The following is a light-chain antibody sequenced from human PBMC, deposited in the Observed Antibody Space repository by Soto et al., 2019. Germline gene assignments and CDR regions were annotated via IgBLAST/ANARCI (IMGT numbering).Light chain of an antibody. CDR2: ENN. Sequence: QSVLTQPPSVSAAPVQKVTISCSGSGSNIGKSYVSWYQQLPGTAPKLLIYENNKRPSGIPDRFSGSKSGTSATLGITGLQAGDEADYYCGAWDTSLNGPYVFGSGTKVTVL. CDR1: GSNIGKSY. J-gene: IGLJ1*01. V-gene: IGLV1-51*02. CDR3: GAWDTSLNGPYV.